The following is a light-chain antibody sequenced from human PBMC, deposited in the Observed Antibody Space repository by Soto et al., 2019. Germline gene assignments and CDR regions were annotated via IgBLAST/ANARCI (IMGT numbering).Light chain of an antibody. V-gene: IGKV1-9*01. Sequence: DIQLTQSPSFLSASVGDRVTITCRASQGISSSLAWYQQKPGEPPKLLIYAASTLHSGVPSRFGGSGSGTEFTLTISSLQPEDFATYYCQQLNSYPLTFGGGTKVEI. CDR3: QQLNSYPLT. J-gene: IGKJ4*01. CDR2: AAS. CDR1: QGISSS.